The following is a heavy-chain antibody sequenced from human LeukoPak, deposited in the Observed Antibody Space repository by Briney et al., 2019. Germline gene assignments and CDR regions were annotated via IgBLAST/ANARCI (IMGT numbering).Heavy chain of an antibody. D-gene: IGHD6-6*01. J-gene: IGHJ4*02. Sequence: GGSLRLSCAASGFTFSSYNMNWVRQAPGKGLEWISYISLSTTSIYYADSVKGRFTISRDNAKNSLYPQMNSLRAEDTAVYYCARTIAAPTDCDYWGQGTLVTVSS. V-gene: IGHV3-48*01. CDR2: ISLSTTSI. CDR3: ARTIAAPTDCDY. CDR1: GFTFSSYN.